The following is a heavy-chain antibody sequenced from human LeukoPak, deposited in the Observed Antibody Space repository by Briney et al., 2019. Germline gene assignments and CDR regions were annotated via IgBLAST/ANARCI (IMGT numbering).Heavy chain of an antibody. Sequence: GGSLRLSCAASGFTFSSYDMHWVRQAPGKGLEYVSAISSNGGSTYYANSVKGRFTISRDNSKNTLYLQMGSLRAEDMAVYYCARGWQQLEIAPFDYWGQGTLVTVSS. CDR2: ISSNGGST. CDR3: ARGWQQLEIAPFDY. J-gene: IGHJ4*02. V-gene: IGHV3-64*01. D-gene: IGHD6-13*01. CDR1: GFTFSSYD.